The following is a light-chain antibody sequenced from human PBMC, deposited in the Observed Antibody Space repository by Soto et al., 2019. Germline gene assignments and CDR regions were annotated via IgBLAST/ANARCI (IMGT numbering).Light chain of an antibody. CDR1: QSVTSNY. CDR2: GIS. V-gene: IGKV3-20*01. CDR3: QQYTDWPLT. J-gene: IGKJ1*01. Sequence: EIVFAQSPATLSLSPGERATLSCRASQSVTSNYLAWYQQKPGQAPRLLIYGISSRETGVPERFSGSGAGTEFTRTISRLEPEDFAVYYCQQYTDWPLTFGQGTKVDIK.